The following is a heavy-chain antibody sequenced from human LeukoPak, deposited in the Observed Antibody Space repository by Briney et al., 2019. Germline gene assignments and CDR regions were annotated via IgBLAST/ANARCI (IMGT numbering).Heavy chain of an antibody. D-gene: IGHD4-23*01. J-gene: IGHJ3*02. V-gene: IGHV4-39*07. Sequence: PSETLSLTCTVSGGSISSSSYYWGWIRQPPGKGLEWIGSIYYSGSTYYNPSLKSRVTISVDTSKNQFSLKLSSVTAADTAVYYCARDSLRWGAFDIWGQGTMVTVSS. CDR2: IYYSGST. CDR1: GGSISSSSYY. CDR3: ARDSLRWGAFDI.